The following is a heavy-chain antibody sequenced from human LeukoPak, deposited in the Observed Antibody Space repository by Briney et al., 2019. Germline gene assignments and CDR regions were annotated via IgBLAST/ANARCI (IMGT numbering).Heavy chain of an antibody. D-gene: IGHD1-26*01. J-gene: IGHJ4*02. Sequence: PGGSLRLSCAASGFTFSSYAMHWVRQAPGKGLEWVAVISYDGSNKYYADSVEGRFTISRDNSKNTLYLQMNSLRAEDTAVYYCARNSGSYYYFDYWGQGTLVTVSS. CDR2: ISYDGSNK. V-gene: IGHV3-30*04. CDR3: ARNSGSYYYFDY. CDR1: GFTFSSYA.